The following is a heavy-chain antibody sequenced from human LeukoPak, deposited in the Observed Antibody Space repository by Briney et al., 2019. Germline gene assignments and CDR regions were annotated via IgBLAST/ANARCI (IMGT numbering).Heavy chain of an antibody. CDR1: GLTFNKAW. CDR3: AKGSGWYV. D-gene: IGHD6-19*01. CDR2: ISGSGGST. V-gene: IGHV3-23*01. Sequence: GGSLRLSCAVSGLTFNKAWMSWVRQAPGKGLEWVSVISGSGGSTEYADSVKGRFTISRDNSKNTLYLQMNSLRAEDTAVYYCAKGSGWYVWGQGTLVTVSS. J-gene: IGHJ4*02.